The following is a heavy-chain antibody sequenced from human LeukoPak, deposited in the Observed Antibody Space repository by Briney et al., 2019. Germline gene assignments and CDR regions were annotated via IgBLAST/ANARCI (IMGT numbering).Heavy chain of an antibody. CDR1: GGSISTYY. J-gene: IGHJ4*02. CDR2: INHSGST. Sequence: SETLSLTCTVSGGSISTYYWSWVRQPPGKGLEWIGEINHSGSTNYNPSLKSRVTISADKSKNQFSLKLSSVTAADTAVYYCARQSRSSRSYYFDYWGQGTLVTVSS. CDR3: ARQSRSSRSYYFDY. V-gene: IGHV4-34*01. D-gene: IGHD6-6*01.